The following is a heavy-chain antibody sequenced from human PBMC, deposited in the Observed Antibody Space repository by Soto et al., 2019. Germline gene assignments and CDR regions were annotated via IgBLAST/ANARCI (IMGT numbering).Heavy chain of an antibody. V-gene: IGHV3-15*07. CDR3: TTDSYSTIIIVRFDY. Sequence: GGALRLSCAASGFTFSNAWIKWVRPAPGKGLEWVGRIKSKTDGGTTDYAAPVKGRFAISRDDSNNMVYLQMNSLKIEDTAVYYCTTDSYSTIIIVRFDYWGHGTLVTVSS. J-gene: IGHJ4*01. CDR2: IKSKTDGGTT. D-gene: IGHD3-22*01. CDR1: GFTFSNAW.